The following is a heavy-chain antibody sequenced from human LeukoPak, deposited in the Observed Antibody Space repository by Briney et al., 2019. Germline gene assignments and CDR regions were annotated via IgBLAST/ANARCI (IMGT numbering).Heavy chain of an antibody. V-gene: IGHV4-61*01. Sequence: SETLSLTCTVSGGSVSSGSYYWSWIRQPPGKGLEWIGYIYYSGSTNYNPSLKSRVTISVDTSKNQFSLKLSSVTAADTAVYYCARGPDYDFWSGYSTPYYFDYWGQGTLVTVSS. CDR1: GGSVSSGSYY. CDR2: IYYSGST. CDR3: ARGPDYDFWSGYSTPYYFDY. J-gene: IGHJ4*02. D-gene: IGHD3-3*01.